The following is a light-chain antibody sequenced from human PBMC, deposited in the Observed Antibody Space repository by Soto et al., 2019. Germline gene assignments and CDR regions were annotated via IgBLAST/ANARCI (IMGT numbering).Light chain of an antibody. CDR2: GAS. J-gene: IGKJ3*01. V-gene: IGKV3-20*01. CDR1: QSVSSSY. CDR3: QQYGSSPPAFT. Sequence: EIVLTQSPGTLSLSPGERATLSCRASQSVSSSYLAWYQQKPGQAPRLLLYGASTRATGIPYRFSGSGSGTDFTLTINRLEPEDFAVYYCQQYGSSPPAFTFGPGTKVDIK.